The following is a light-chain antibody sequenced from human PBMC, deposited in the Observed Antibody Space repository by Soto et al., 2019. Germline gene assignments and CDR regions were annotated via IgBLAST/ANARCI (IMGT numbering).Light chain of an antibody. CDR3: HQFNIYPIT. V-gene: IGKV1-9*01. CDR2: AAS. CDR1: QGISSN. J-gene: IGKJ5*01. Sequence: SVVSASVGERVTITCRASQGISSNLAWYQQKPGKAPKLLIYAASTLQSGVPSRFSGSGSGTECTLTNSSLQRGDGIPDDSHQFNIYPITYGQGTRLEIK.